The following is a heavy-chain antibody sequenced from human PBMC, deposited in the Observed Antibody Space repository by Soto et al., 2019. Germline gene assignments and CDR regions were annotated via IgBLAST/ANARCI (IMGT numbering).Heavy chain of an antibody. CDR3: ARASVGRSYYDSRGSPDY. D-gene: IGHD3-22*01. V-gene: IGHV3-30-3*01. J-gene: IGHJ4*02. CDR2: ISYDGSNK. CDR1: GFTFSSYA. Sequence: GGSLRLSCAASGFTFSSYAMHWVRQAPGKGLEWVAVISYDGSNKYYADSVKGRFTISRDNSKNTLYLQMNSLRAEDTAVYYCARASVGRSYYDSRGSPDYWGQGTLVTVSS.